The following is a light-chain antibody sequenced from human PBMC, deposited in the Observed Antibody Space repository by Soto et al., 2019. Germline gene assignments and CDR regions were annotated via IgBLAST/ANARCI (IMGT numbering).Light chain of an antibody. V-gene: IGKV2-30*02. CDR1: QSLVHSDGIAY. J-gene: IGKJ4*01. Sequence: FVMTQSPLSLPVTLGKPASISCRSNQSLVHSDGIAYFSWFQQRQGRSPRRXIYKVSNRDSGVPSGFSGSGYGTDFNLTISSLQPEDFATYFCQQVESYPSTFGGGTKVDIK. CDR3: QQVESYPST. CDR2: KVS.